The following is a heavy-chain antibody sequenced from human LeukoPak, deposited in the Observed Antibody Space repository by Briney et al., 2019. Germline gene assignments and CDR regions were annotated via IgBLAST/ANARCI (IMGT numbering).Heavy chain of an antibody. CDR1: GFTFSSYA. Sequence: GGSLRLSCGASGFTFSSYAMSWVRQAPGKGLEWVSAISGSGYSTYYADSVKGRFTISRDNSKNTLYLQMNSLRAEDTALYYCAKRGTTVTTNWFGPWGQGTLVTVSS. CDR3: AKRGTTVTTNWFGP. V-gene: IGHV3-23*01. CDR2: ISGSGYST. J-gene: IGHJ5*02. D-gene: IGHD4-11*01.